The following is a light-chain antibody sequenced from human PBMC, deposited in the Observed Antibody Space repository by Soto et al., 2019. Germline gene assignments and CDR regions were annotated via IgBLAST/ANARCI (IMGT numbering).Light chain of an antibody. CDR1: QSVSSSY. J-gene: IGKJ2*01. CDR2: GAS. CDR3: QQYGSSPYT. V-gene: IGKV3-20*01. Sequence: EIVLTQSPGTLSLSPGERATLSCRASQSVSSSYLAWHQQKPGQAPRLLIYGASSRATGIPDRFSGSGSGTDFTLTISRLEPEDFAVYYCQQYGSSPYTFGQGTNLEI.